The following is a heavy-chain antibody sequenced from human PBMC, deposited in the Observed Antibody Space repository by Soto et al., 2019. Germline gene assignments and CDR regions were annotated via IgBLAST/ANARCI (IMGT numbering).Heavy chain of an antibody. CDR1: GFTFSNYG. Sequence: GGSLRLSCAASGFTFSNYGMGWVRQAPGKGLEWVSVISNSGASRNYADSVQGRFIISRDNSKNMLYLQMNTLKADDTALYYCAKVKGSVWPNYFDFLGQGTLVTGSS. J-gene: IGHJ4*02. CDR2: ISNSGASR. D-gene: IGHD6-25*01. V-gene: IGHV3-23*01. CDR3: AKVKGSVWPNYFDF.